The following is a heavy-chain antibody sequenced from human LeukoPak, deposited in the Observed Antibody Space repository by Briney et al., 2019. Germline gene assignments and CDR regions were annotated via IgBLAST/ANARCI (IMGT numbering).Heavy chain of an antibody. J-gene: IGHJ4*02. Sequence: SVKVSCKASGGTFTSYAISWVRQAPRQGLEWMGGIIPIFGTANYAQKFRGRVTITADKSTRTAHMELSSLRSEDTAMYYCARDHPGVPAAMTGDYWGQGTLVTVSS. V-gene: IGHV1-69*06. CDR1: GGTFTSYA. CDR3: ARDHPGVPAAMTGDY. D-gene: IGHD2-2*01. CDR2: IIPIFGTA.